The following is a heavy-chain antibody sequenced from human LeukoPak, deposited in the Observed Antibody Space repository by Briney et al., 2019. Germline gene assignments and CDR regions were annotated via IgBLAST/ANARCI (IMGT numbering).Heavy chain of an antibody. CDR3: ARRLTQYDCFDP. J-gene: IGHJ5*02. Sequence: QTLSLTCAISGDSVSSNSVTWNWIRQSPSRGLEWLGRTYYRSTWFNDYAVSVRGRITVNPDTSKNQFSLHLNSVTPEDTAVYYCARRLTQYDCFDPWGQGILVTVSS. V-gene: IGHV6-1*01. CDR1: GDSVSSNSVT. D-gene: IGHD2-2*01. CDR2: TYYRSTWFN.